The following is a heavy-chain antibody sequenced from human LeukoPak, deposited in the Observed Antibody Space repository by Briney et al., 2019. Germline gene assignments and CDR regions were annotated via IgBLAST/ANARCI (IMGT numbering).Heavy chain of an antibody. Sequence: SETLSLTCAVYGGSFSGYYWSWIRQPPGKGLEWIGEINHSGSTNYNPSLKSRVTISVDTSKNQFSLKLSSVTAADTAVYYCARRIAAAGTLYYYYYYMDVWGKGTTVTISS. CDR1: GGSFSGYY. V-gene: IGHV4-34*01. CDR2: INHSGST. J-gene: IGHJ6*03. CDR3: ARRIAAAGTLYYYYYYMDV. D-gene: IGHD6-13*01.